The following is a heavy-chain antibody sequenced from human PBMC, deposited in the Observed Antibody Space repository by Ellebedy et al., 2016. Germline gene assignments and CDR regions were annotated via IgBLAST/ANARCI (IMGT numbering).Heavy chain of an antibody. CDR2: ISAYNGNT. Sequence: ASVKVSCKASGYTFTSYGISWVRQAPGQGLEWMGWISAYNGNTNYAQKLQGRVTMTTDTSTSTAYMELRSLRSDDTAVYYCARDMGSIAARHGMDVWGQGTLVTVSS. V-gene: IGHV1-18*01. CDR1: GYTFTSYG. CDR3: ARDMGSIAARHGMDV. J-gene: IGHJ6*02. D-gene: IGHD6-6*01.